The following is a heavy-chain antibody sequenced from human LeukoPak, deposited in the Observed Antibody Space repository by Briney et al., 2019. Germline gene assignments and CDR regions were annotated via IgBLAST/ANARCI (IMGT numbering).Heavy chain of an antibody. CDR1: GYIFTNYA. D-gene: IGHD1-26*01. J-gene: IGHJ4*02. Sequence: VASVKVSCKASGYIFTNYAMHWVRQAPGQRLEWMGRISGGSGDTKYSQKFQDRVTITRDTSASTAYMELNSLRSEDTAVYYCAKDTPWWESHYYFDNWGQGTLVTVSS. CDR3: AKDTPWWESHYYFDN. V-gene: IGHV1-3*01. CDR2: ISGGSGDT.